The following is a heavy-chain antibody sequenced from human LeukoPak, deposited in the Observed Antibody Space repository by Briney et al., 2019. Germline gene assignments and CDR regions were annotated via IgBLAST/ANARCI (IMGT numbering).Heavy chain of an antibody. CDR1: GFIFSNYA. J-gene: IGHJ4*02. CDR3: AKPFGSDSSYQAFDS. Sequence: GGSLRLSCAAPGFIFSNYAMSWVRQAPGKGLEWVSSFDTLDGLTNYAESVKGRFTISRDNSKNTLYLQMNSLTAEDTAVYYCAKPFGSDSSYQAFDSWGQGTLVTVSS. D-gene: IGHD3-10*01. CDR2: FDTLDGLT. V-gene: IGHV3-23*01.